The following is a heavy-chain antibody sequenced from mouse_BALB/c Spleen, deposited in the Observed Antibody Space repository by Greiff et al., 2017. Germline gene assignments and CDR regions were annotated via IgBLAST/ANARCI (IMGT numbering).Heavy chain of an antibody. CDR1: GFTFSSFG. V-gene: IGHV5-17*02. CDR2: ISSGSSTI. Sequence: ESGGGLVQPGGSRKLSCAASGFTFSSFGMHWVRQAPEKGLEWVAYISSGSSTIYYADTVKGRFTISRDNPKNTLFLQMTSLRSEDTAMYYCARGGLHYYGYGYFDVWGAGTTVTVSS. CDR3: ARGGLHYYGYGYFDV. J-gene: IGHJ1*01. D-gene: IGHD1-2*01.